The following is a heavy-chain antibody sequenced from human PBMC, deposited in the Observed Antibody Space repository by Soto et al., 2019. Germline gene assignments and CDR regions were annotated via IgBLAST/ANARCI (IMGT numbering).Heavy chain of an antibody. J-gene: IGHJ4*02. CDR1: GNTVPNYA. V-gene: IGHV1-3*01. CDR3: ARAAPRYCSGGSCYSGRDY. Sequence: ASVKVSCKASGNTVPNYAIHWVRQAPGQRLEWKGWINGGNGNTYYSEHFQGRVTFTRDTSAGTVYMQLSSLTSEDTAVYYCARAAPRYCSGGSCYSGRDYWGQGTLVTVSS. D-gene: IGHD2-15*01. CDR2: INGGNGNT.